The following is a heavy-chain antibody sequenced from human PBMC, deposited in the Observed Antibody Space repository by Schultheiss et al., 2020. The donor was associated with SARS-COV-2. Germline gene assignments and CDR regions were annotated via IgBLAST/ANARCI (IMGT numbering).Heavy chain of an antibody. V-gene: IGHV3-48*03. J-gene: IGHJ6*03. Sequence: GGSLRLSCAASGFTFSSYEMNWVRQAPGKGLEWVSYISSSGSTIYYADSVKGRFTISRDNAKNSLYLQMNSLRAEDTAVYYCARRNFFYYYIDVWGKGTTVTVSS. CDR3: ARRNFFYYYIDV. CDR1: GFTFSSYE. CDR2: ISSSGSTI.